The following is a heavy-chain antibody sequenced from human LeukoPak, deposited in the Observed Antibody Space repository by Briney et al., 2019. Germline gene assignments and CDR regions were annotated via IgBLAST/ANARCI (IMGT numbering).Heavy chain of an antibody. J-gene: IGHJ4*02. D-gene: IGHD5/OR15-5a*01. CDR2: ILYSGTT. V-gene: IGHV4-39*01. Sequence: TSETLSLTCTVSGGSISSSNYYWGWIRQPPGKGLEWIGSILYSGTTYYNPSLESRITISVDTSKNQVSLKLNSVTAADTAVLYCARHLRVGARQEFDYWGQGTLVTVSS. CDR1: GGSISSSNYY. CDR3: ARHLRVGARQEFDY.